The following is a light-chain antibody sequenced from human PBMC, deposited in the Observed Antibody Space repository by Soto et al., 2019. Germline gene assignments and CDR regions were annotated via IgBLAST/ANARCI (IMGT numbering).Light chain of an antibody. CDR1: QRIRNY. Sequence: EIVLTDSPGTLSLSRWEVATLSCRASQRIRNYVAWYQQKPGQAPRLLIYDASNRATGIPARFSGSGSGTDFTLTISSLEPEDFAVYYCQQRSNWPPSITFGQGTRLEI. V-gene: IGKV3-11*01. CDR2: DAS. CDR3: QQRSNWPPSIT. J-gene: IGKJ5*01.